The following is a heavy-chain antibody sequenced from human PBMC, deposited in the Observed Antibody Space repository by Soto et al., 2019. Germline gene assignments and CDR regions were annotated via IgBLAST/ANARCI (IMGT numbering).Heavy chain of an antibody. J-gene: IGHJ6*02. CDR2: FDPEDGET. V-gene: IGHV1-24*01. Sequence: AVKVSCKVSGYTLTELSMHWVRQAPGKGLEWMGGFDPEDGETIYAHKFQGRVTMTEDTSTDTAYMELSSLRSEDTAVYYCATDLVRGLNSMDVWGQGTTVTVSS. CDR3: ATDLVRGLNSMDV. D-gene: IGHD3-10*01. CDR1: GYTLTELS.